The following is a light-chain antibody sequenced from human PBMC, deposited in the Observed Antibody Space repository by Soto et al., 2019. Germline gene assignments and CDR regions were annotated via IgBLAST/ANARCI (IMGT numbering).Light chain of an antibody. CDR1: QRVNSSY. V-gene: IGKV3-20*01. Sequence: EIVLTQSPDTLYLSPGEGATLSCRASQRVNSSYLAWYQQKPGQAPRLLISGASDRATGVPARVSGSGSGTDFTLTISRLEPEDFAVYYCQRYVNSPVTFGQGTKLEIK. CDR2: GAS. J-gene: IGKJ2*01. CDR3: QRYVNSPVT.